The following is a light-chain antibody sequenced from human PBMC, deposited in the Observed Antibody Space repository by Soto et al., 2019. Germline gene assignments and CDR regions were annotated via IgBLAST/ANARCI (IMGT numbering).Light chain of an antibody. CDR3: QQYGSSPRT. Sequence: EIVLTQSPDTLSLSPGESATLSCRASQSVRSSYLAWYQQTPGQTPRLLIYAASNRATGIPDRFSGSGSGTDFTLTISRLEAEDFAVYYCQQYGSSPRTFGQGTKVDIK. CDR2: AAS. J-gene: IGKJ1*01. V-gene: IGKV3-20*01. CDR1: QSVRSSY.